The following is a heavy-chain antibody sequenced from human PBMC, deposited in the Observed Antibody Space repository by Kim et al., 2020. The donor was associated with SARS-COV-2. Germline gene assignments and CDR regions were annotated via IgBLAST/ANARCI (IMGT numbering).Heavy chain of an antibody. D-gene: IGHD3-10*01. J-gene: IGHJ5*02. CDR2: ISYDGSNK. V-gene: IGHV3-30*18. CDR1: GFTFSSYG. Sequence: GGSLRLSSAASGFTFSSYGMHWVRQAPGKGLEWVAVISYDGSNKYYADSVKGRFTISRDNSKNTLYLQMNSLRAEDTAVYYCAKGGVWFGEFTMFDPWGQGTLVTVSS. CDR3: AKGGVWFGEFTMFDP.